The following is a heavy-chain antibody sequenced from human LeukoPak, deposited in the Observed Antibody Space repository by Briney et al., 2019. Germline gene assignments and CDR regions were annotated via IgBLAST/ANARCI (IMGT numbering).Heavy chain of an antibody. CDR1: GFTFSNHA. CDR2: VSVSGGST. Sequence: PGGSLRLSCAASGFTFSNHAMSWVRQAPGKGLEWVSAVSVSGGSTNYADSVKGRFTISRDDSRNTLYLQMNSLRGDDTAVYYCAKDVGKWESLHFFDYWGQGTLVTVSS. J-gene: IGHJ4*02. CDR3: AKDVGKWESLHFFDY. D-gene: IGHD1-26*01. V-gene: IGHV3-23*01.